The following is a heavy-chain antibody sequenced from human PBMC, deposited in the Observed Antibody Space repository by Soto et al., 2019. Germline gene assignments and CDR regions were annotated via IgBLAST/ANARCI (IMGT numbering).Heavy chain of an antibody. J-gene: IGHJ6*02. D-gene: IGHD2-2*01. CDR1: GGTFSSYA. V-gene: IGHV1-69*01. CDR2: IIPISGTA. CDR3: ASSQGSSTSLEIYYYYYYGMDV. Sequence: QVQLVQSGAEVKKPGSSVKVSCKASGGTFSSYAISWVRQAPGQGLEWRGGIIPISGTANYAQKFQGRVTITADECTSTAYMALSSLRSEATAVYYCASSQGSSTSLEIYYYYYYGMDVWGQGTTETVSS.